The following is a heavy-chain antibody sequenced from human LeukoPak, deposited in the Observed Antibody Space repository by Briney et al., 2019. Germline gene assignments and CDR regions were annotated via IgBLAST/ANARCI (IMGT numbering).Heavy chain of an antibody. D-gene: IGHD4-17*01. V-gene: IGHV1-24*01. Sequence: ASVKVSCKVSGYIFTELSMHWVRQAPGQGLEWMGGFNPEDGETFYAQKFQGRVDMTEDTSTDTAYMELSSLSYDDTAVYYCATDGAGDYLNHWGQGTLVTVSS. J-gene: IGHJ4*02. CDR3: ATDGAGDYLNH. CDR1: GYIFTELS. CDR2: FNPEDGET.